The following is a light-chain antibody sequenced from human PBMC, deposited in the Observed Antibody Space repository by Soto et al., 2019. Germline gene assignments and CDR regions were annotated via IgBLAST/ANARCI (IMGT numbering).Light chain of an antibody. J-gene: IGKJ2*01. CDR2: KAS. CDR1: QSISSW. Sequence: DIQMTQSPSTLSASVGDRVTITCRASQSISSWLAWYQQKPGKAPKLLIYKASSLESGVPSRFSGSGSGTEFTLTISSLQRDDIATYYCQQYNSYSPGYTFGQGTKLEIK. CDR3: QQYNSYSPGYT. V-gene: IGKV1-5*03.